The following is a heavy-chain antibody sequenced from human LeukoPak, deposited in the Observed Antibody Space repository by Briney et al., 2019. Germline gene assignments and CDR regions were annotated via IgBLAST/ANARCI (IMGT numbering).Heavy chain of an antibody. Sequence: QSGGPLRLSCAASGFTFSSYAMSWVRQAPGKGLEWVSAISGSGGSTYYADSVKGRFTISRDNSKDTLYLQMNSLRAEDTAVYYCAKDIGYYYDSSGHGDYWGQGTLVTVSS. CDR1: GFTFSSYA. V-gene: IGHV3-23*01. CDR2: ISGSGGST. CDR3: AKDIGYYYDSSGHGDY. J-gene: IGHJ4*02. D-gene: IGHD3-22*01.